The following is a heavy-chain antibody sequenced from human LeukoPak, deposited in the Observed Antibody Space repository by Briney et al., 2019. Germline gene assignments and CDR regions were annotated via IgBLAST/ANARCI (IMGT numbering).Heavy chain of an antibody. Sequence: SETLFLTCTVSGGSISSSSNYWGWIRQPPGKGLEWIGSIYYSGNTYYNPSLKSRVTISVDTSKNQFSLNLNSVTAADTAVYYCARGLRSFDYWGQGTLVTVSS. CDR1: GGSISSSSNY. V-gene: IGHV4-39*07. CDR3: ARGLRSFDY. CDR2: IYYSGNT. J-gene: IGHJ4*02.